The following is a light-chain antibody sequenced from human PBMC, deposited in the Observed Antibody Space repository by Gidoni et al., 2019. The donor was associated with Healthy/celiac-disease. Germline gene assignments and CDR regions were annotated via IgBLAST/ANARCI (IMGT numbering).Light chain of an antibody. CDR1: SSDVGGYNY. Sequence: HSALTQPRSLSGSPGQSVTISCTGTSSDVGGYNYVSWYQQHRGKAPKLLIYDVRKRPSGVPDRLSGAKSGNTASLTSSGLQAEEEADYYCCSYAGSYTRYVFGTGTKVTVL. V-gene: IGLV2-11*01. J-gene: IGLJ1*01. CDR2: DVR. CDR3: CSYAGSYTRYV.